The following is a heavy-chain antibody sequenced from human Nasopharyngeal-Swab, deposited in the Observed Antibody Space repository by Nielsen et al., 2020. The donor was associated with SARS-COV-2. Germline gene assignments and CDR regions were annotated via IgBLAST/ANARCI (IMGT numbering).Heavy chain of an antibody. CDR2: ISGSGTST. CDR3: AKDFNVDTAMVTYYYGMDV. V-gene: IGHV3-11*01. D-gene: IGHD5-18*01. Sequence: GESLKISCAASGFTFSDYYMAWIRQVPGKGLEWVSYISGSGTSTDSAESVKGRFSISRDNANNLLYLQMHSLRAEDTALYYCAKDFNVDTAMVTYYYGMDVWGQGTTVTVSS. CDR1: GFTFSDYY. J-gene: IGHJ6*02.